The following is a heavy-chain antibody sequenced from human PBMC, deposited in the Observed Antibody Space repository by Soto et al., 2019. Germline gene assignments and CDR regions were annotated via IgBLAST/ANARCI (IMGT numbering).Heavy chain of an antibody. V-gene: IGHV3-30*18. CDR3: AKTPYNTSRTMGKIYRMDV. J-gene: IGHJ6*02. D-gene: IGHD1-1*01. Sequence: GGSLRLSCAASVFTFSSYGMHWVRQAPVKGLEWVAVISYDGSNKYYADSVKGRFTISRDNSKNTLYLQMTSLRAEDTAVYYCAKTPYNTSRTMGKIYRMDVWGQGNTVTVSS. CDR2: ISYDGSNK. CDR1: VFTFSSYG.